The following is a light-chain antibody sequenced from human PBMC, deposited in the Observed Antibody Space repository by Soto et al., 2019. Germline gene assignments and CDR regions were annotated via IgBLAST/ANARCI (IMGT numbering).Light chain of an antibody. CDR1: SSNIGAPYD. CDR3: QSYDSSLSGSV. V-gene: IGLV1-40*01. J-gene: IGLJ7*01. Sequence: QSVLTQPPSVSGAPGQRVTISCTGSSSNIGAPYDVHWYQQLPGTAPKLLIYGNSIRPSGVPDRFSGSKSGTSASLAITGLQAEDEADYYCQSYDSSLSGSVFGGGTQLTVL. CDR2: GNS.